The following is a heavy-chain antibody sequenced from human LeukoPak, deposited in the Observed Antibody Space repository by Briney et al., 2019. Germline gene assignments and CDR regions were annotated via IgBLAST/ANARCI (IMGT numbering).Heavy chain of an antibody. J-gene: IGHJ4*02. CDR3: ARGGGLHDYGGNSVVY. CDR1: GGSISSSSYY. V-gene: IGHV4-39*07. Sequence: SETLSLTCTVSGGSISSSSYYWGWIRQPPGKGLEWIGSIYYSGSTYYNPSLKSRVTISVDTSKNQFSLKLSSVTAADTAVYYCARGGGLHDYGGNSVVYWGQGTLVTVSS. D-gene: IGHD4-23*01. CDR2: IYYSGST.